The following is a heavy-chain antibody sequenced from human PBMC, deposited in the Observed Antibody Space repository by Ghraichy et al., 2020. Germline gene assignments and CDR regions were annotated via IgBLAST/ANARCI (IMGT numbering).Heavy chain of an antibody. CDR2: IKQDGSEK. Sequence: GGSLRLSCAASGFTFSSYWMSWVRQAPGKGLEWVANIKQDGSEKYYVDSVKGRFTISRDNAKNSLYLQMNSLRAEDTAVYYCARDSTSRLTYYYYGMDVWGQGTTVTVSS. D-gene: IGHD1-1*01. J-gene: IGHJ6*02. V-gene: IGHV3-7*01. CDR3: ARDSTSRLTYYYYGMDV. CDR1: GFTFSSYW.